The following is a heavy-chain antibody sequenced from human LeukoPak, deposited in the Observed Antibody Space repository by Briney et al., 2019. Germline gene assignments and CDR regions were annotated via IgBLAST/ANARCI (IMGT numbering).Heavy chain of an antibody. J-gene: IGHJ6*03. CDR3: ARRGYSYYYYMDV. CDR2: INHSRST. Sequence: PSETLSLTCAVYGGSFSGYYWSWIRQPPGHGLEWIAEINHSRSTNYNPSLKSRVTISVDTSKNQFSLKLSSVTAADTAVYYCARRGYSYYYYMDVWGKGTTVTVSS. V-gene: IGHV4-34*01. CDR1: GGSFSGYY.